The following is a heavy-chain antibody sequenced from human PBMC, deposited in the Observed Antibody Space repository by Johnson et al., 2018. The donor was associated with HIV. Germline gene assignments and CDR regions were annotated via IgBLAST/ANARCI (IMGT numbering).Heavy chain of an antibody. V-gene: IGHV3-49*03. CDR2: IRRKAYGETP. J-gene: IGHJ3*02. CDR3: TGGRDLRAFDI. D-gene: IGHD2-21*02. CDR1: GFIFGDYA. Sequence: VQLVESGGGLVQPGRSLRLSCTTSGFIFGDYAMTWFRQAPTKGLEWVSFIRRKAYGETPEYAASVKGRFTISRDDSKSIAFLQMDSLKTEDTAMYYCTGGRDLRAFDIWGQGTMVSVSS.